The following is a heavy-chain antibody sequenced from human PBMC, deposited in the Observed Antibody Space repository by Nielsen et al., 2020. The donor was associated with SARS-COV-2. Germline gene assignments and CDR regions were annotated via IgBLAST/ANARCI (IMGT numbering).Heavy chain of an antibody. Sequence: SVKVSCKASGYTFTSYAMNWVRKAPGQGLEWMGGIIPIFGAPNYALKFQGRVAISADESTTTVYMELTSLRSEDTAVYYCAGDQEVRDVISYYYYGLDVWGQGTTVTVSS. V-gene: IGHV1-69*13. CDR1: GYTFTSYA. CDR3: AGDQEVRDVISYYYYGLDV. J-gene: IGHJ6*02. CDR2: IIPIFGAP. D-gene: IGHD3-10*01.